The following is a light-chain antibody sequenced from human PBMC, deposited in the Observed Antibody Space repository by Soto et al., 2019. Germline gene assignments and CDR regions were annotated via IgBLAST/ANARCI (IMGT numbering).Light chain of an antibody. CDR3: MLSYSGPSI. CDR2: DVN. Sequence: QAVVTQEPSQTVSPGGTVTLTCGSSTGAVTSGHYPYWFQVKPGQAPRTLLYDVNNKHSWTPARFSGSLLGGKAALTLSGAQPEDEADYYCMLSYSGPSIFGRGTQLTVL. CDR1: TGAVTSGHY. J-gene: IGLJ7*01. V-gene: IGLV7-46*01.